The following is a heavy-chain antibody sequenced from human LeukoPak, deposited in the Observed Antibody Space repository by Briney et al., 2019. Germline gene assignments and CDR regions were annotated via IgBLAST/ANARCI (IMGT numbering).Heavy chain of an antibody. J-gene: IGHJ3*02. D-gene: IGHD1-26*01. Sequence: GGSLRLSCAASGFTVSSNSMNWVPQAPGKGREWVSSLTSSSSYSFYADSVKGRFTISRDNAKNSLYLQMNSLRAEDTAVYYCARARGVGATVYDAFDIWGQGTMVTVSS. V-gene: IGHV3-21*01. CDR3: ARARGVGATVYDAFDI. CDR1: GFTVSSNS. CDR2: LTSSSSYS.